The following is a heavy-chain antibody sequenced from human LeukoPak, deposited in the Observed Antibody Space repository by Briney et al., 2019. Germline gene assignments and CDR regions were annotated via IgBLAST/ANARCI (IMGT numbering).Heavy chain of an antibody. CDR1: GDTFSSHA. CDR2: IIPIFGRA. D-gene: IGHD4-23*01. V-gene: IGHV1-69*13. Sequence: SVKLSCKASGDTFSSHAISWVRQAPGQGLEWMGGIIPIFGRANNAQKFQGRVTTTADESTSTAYMELSSLRSEDTAVYYCARDRTVVTNYFDYWGQGTLVTVSS. J-gene: IGHJ4*02. CDR3: ARDRTVVTNYFDY.